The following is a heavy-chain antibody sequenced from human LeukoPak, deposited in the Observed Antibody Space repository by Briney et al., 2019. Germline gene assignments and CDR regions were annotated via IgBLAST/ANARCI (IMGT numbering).Heavy chain of an antibody. D-gene: IGHD3-10*01. V-gene: IGHV4-34*01. J-gene: IGHJ4*02. CDR2: INHSGST. CDR3: ARGRGKHFDY. CDR1: GGSFSGYY. Sequence: SETLSLTCAVYGGSFSGYYWSWIRQPPGKGLEWIGEINHSGSTNYNPSLESRVTISVDTSKNQFSLKLSSVTAADTAVYYCARGRGKHFDYWGQGTLVTVSS.